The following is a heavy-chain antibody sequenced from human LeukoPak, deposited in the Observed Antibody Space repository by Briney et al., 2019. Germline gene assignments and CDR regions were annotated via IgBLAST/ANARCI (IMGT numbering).Heavy chain of an antibody. CDR3: ARTSLNMGSGWSYWYFDL. J-gene: IGHJ2*01. CDR2: INPNSGGT. D-gene: IGHD6-19*01. V-gene: IGHV1-2*02. CDR1: GYTFTGYY. Sequence: ASVKVSCKASGYTFTGYYMHWVREAPGQGLEWMGWINPNSGGTNYAQKFQGRVTMTRDTSISTAYMELSRLRSDDTAMYKCARTSLNMGSGWSYWYFDLWGRGTLVTVSS.